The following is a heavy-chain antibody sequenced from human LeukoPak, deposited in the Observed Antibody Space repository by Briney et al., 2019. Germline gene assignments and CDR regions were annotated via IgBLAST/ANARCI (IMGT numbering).Heavy chain of an antibody. CDR1: GYTFTSYG. V-gene: IGHV1-18*01. CDR3: ARVRGSLGLGYMDV. J-gene: IGHJ6*03. D-gene: IGHD6-13*01. CDR2: ISAYNGNT. Sequence: ASVKVSCKASGYTFTSYGISWVRQAPGQGLEWMGWISAYNGNTNYAQKLQGRVTMTTDTSTSTAYMELRSLRSDDTAVYYCARVRGSLGLGYMDVWGKGTTVTVSS.